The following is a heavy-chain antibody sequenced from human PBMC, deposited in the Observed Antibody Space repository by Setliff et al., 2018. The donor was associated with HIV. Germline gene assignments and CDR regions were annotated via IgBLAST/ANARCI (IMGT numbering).Heavy chain of an antibody. V-gene: IGHV1-46*01. CDR3: ARGKQMSRSSDAFDI. D-gene: IGHD2-2*01. Sequence: ASVKVSCKSSGYRFSNHFIHWVRQAPGQGLEWMEVIDPTDGSTSFTQKFQGRVTVTRDTSTSTVYMELSGLKSEATAMYYCARGKQMSRSSDAFDIWGQGTKVTVSS. CDR1: GYRFSNHF. CDR2: IDPTDGST. J-gene: IGHJ3*02.